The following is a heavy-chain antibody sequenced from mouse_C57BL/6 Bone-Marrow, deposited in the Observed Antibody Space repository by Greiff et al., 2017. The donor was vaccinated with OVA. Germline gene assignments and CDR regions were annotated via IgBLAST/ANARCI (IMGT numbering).Heavy chain of an antibody. V-gene: IGHV1-26*01. CDR1: GYTFTDYY. CDR2: INPNNGGT. J-gene: IGHJ1*03. CDR3: AIRFTYDYDEYFDV. Sequence: EVQLQQSGPELVKPGASVKISCKASGYTFTDYYMNWVKQSHGKSLEWIGDINPNNGGTSYNQKFKGKATLTVDKSSSTAYMELRSLTSEDSAVYYCAIRFTYDYDEYFDVWGTGTTVTVSS. D-gene: IGHD2-4*01.